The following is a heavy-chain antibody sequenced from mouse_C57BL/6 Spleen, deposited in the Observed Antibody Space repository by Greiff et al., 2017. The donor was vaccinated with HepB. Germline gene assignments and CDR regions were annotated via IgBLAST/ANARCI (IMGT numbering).Heavy chain of an antibody. D-gene: IGHD3-2*02. Sequence: EVQLQQSGPELVKPGASVKISCKASGYSFTGYYMNWVKQSPEKSLEWIGDINPSTGGTTYNQKFKAKATLTVDKSSSTAYMQLKSLTSEDSAVYYCAREGGQLRPFDYWGQGTTLTVSS. CDR2: INPSTGGT. V-gene: IGHV1-42*01. CDR1: GYSFTGYY. J-gene: IGHJ2*01. CDR3: AREGGQLRPFDY.